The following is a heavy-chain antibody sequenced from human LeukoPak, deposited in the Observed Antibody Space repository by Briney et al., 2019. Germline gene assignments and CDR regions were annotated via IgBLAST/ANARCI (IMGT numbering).Heavy chain of an antibody. CDR3: ASDRRIRQGGDAFDI. CDR2: IIPILGIA. V-gene: IGHV1-69*16. J-gene: IGHJ3*02. Sequence: SVKVSCKASGGTFSSYTISWVRQAPGQGLEWMGRIIPILGIANYAQKFQGRVTITTDESTSTAYMELSSLRSEDTAVYYCASDRRIRQGGDAFDIWGQGTMVTVPS. CDR1: GGTFSSYT. D-gene: IGHD2-15*01.